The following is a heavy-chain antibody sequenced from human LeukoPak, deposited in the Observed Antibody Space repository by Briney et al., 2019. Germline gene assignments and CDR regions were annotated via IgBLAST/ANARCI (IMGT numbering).Heavy chain of an antibody. D-gene: IGHD2-15*01. J-gene: IGHJ5*02. CDR1: GGSISGSSYY. V-gene: IGHV4-39*01. Sequence: PSETLSLTCAVFGGSISGSSYYWGWIRQPPGKGLEWIGSIYYRGSTYYNPTLKSRVTVSVDTSKNQFSLKLSPVTAADTAVYYCALIRGYCRTWGQGTLVTVSS. CDR2: IYYRGST. CDR3: ALIRGYCRT.